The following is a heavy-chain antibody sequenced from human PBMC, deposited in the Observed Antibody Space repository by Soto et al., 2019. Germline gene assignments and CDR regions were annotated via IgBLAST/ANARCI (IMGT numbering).Heavy chain of an antibody. J-gene: IGHJ4*02. CDR3: ARGLLYCSGGSCYSYFDY. D-gene: IGHD2-15*01. Sequence: PGGSLRLSCAASGFTFSSFSMNWVRQAPGKGLEWVSYISSSSSTIYYADSVKGRFTISRDNAKNSLYLQMNSLRDEDTAVYYCARGLLYCSGGSCYSYFDYCGQGTLVTVSS. CDR1: GFTFSSFS. V-gene: IGHV3-48*02. CDR2: ISSSSSTI.